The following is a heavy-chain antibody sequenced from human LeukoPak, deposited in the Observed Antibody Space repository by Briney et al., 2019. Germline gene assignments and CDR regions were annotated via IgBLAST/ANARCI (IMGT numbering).Heavy chain of an antibody. CDR3: ARDSLGLLSTGN. J-gene: IGHJ4*02. Sequence: SQTLSLTCTVSGGSISNGDYYWSWIRQPPGKGLEWIGYIYYSGSTYYNPSLKSRVTISVDTSKNQFSLRLSSVTAADTAVYYCARDSLGLLSTGNWGQGTPVTVSS. D-gene: IGHD3-22*01. V-gene: IGHV4-30-4*08. CDR2: IYYSGST. CDR1: GGSISNGDYY.